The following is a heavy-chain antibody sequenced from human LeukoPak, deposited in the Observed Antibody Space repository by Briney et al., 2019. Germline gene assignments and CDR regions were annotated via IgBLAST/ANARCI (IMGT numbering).Heavy chain of an antibody. D-gene: IGHD4/OR15-4a*01. CDR3: GRHQTMYYGMDV. CDR2: IFYSGST. J-gene: IGHJ6*02. V-gene: IGHV4-39*01. Sequence: PSETLSLTCTVSGGAISSSSYYWGRIRQPPGKGVEWIGSIFYSGSTYYNPSLKSRVTMSVDTSKNQFSLKLSSVTAADTAMYYCGRHQTMYYGMDVWGQGTAVTVSS. CDR1: GGAISSSSYY.